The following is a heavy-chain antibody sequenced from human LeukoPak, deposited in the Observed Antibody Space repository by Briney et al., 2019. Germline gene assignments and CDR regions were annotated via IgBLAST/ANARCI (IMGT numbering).Heavy chain of an antibody. J-gene: IGHJ4*02. V-gene: IGHV1-18*01. D-gene: IGHD3-9*01. CDR3: ARDLLQYFDWLTMAGY. Sequence: ASVKVSCKASGYTFTSYGISWVRQAPGQGLEWMGWISAYNGNTKYAQRLQGRVTMTTDTSTTTAYVELRSLRSDDTAVYYCARDLLQYFDWLTMAGYWGQGTLVSVSS. CDR2: ISAYNGNT. CDR1: GYTFTSYG.